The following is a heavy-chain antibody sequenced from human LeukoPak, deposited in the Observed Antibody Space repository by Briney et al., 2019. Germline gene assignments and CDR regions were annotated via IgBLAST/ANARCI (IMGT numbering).Heavy chain of an antibody. J-gene: IGHJ4*02. CDR1: GFTFSSYS. V-gene: IGHV3-48*01. CDR2: ISSSSSTI. CDR3: ARGRCSGGSCCSDY. Sequence: GGSLRLSCAASGFTFSSYSMNWVRQAPGKGLEWVSYISSSSSTIYYADSVKGRFTISRDNAKNSLYLQMNSLRAEDTAVYYCARGRCSGGSCCSDYWGQGTLVTVSS. D-gene: IGHD2-15*01.